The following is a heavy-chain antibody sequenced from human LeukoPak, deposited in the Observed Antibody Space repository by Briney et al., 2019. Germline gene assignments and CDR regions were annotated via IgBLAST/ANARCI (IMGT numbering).Heavy chain of an antibody. V-gene: IGHV4-4*07. CDR3: ARDDNTIFGVIIPHNWFDP. D-gene: IGHD3-3*01. CDR2: NYTSGST. J-gene: IGHJ5*02. CDR1: GGSIRNYY. Sequence: SETLSLTCSVSGGSIRNYYWSWFRQPAGEGLEWIGRNYTSGSTNYNPSLKSRVTMSVDKSRNQFSLKLNSVTAADTAVYYCARDDNTIFGVIIPHNWFDPWGHGTLVTVSS.